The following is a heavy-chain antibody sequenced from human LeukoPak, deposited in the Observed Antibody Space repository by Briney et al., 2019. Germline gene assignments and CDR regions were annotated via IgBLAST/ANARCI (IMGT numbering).Heavy chain of an antibody. V-gene: IGHV1-3*01. J-gene: IGHJ4*02. CDR1: GYTFTSYA. Sequence: ASVKVSCKASGYTFTSYAMHWVRQAPGQRLEWMGWINAGNGNTKYSQKFQGRVTITRDTSASTAYMELSSLRSEDTAVYYCARDPPTGIVGATSFDYWGQGTLVTVSS. CDR3: ARDPPTGIVGATSFDY. CDR2: INAGNGNT. D-gene: IGHD1-26*01.